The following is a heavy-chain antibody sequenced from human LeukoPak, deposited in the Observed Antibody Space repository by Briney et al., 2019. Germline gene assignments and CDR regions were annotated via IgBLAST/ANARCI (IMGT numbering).Heavy chain of an antibody. Sequence: GGSLRLSCAASGFTFSDYYMSWIRQAPGKGLEWVSYISSSGSTIYYADSVEGRFTISRDNAKNSLYLQMNSLRAEDTAVYYCARGYSGYDWIAAARYWGQGTLVTVSS. D-gene: IGHD5-12*01. CDR1: GFTFSDYY. V-gene: IGHV3-11*01. CDR3: ARGYSGYDWIAAARY. J-gene: IGHJ4*02. CDR2: ISSSGSTI.